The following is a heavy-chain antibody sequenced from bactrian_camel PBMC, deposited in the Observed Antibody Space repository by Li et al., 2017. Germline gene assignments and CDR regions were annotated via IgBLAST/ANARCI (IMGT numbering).Heavy chain of an antibody. CDR1: GFTFTTYC. Sequence: VQRVEWGEGSVQAGDCLQLASASSGFTFTTYCMAWYRQAPGKEREGVGGMYKGGKLPFYGGSVRGRFTVSQDNGKNTVYLQMNNLKPEDTAMYYCAADHNRGCMGWPTVEYDITGQGTQVTVS. CDR2: MYKGGKLP. D-gene: IGHD3*01. V-gene: IGHV3-3*01. CDR3: AADHNRGCMGWPTVEYDI. J-gene: IGHJ4*01.